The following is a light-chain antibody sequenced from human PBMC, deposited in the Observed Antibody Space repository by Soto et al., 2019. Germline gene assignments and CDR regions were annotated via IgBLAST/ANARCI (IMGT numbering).Light chain of an antibody. V-gene: IGKV3-20*01. J-gene: IGKJ2*01. CDR2: GAS. CDR1: QSVSSSY. Sequence: EIVLTQSPGTLSLSPGERATLSCRASQSVSSSYLAWYQQKPGQAPRLLIYGASSSATGIPDRFSGSGSGTDFTLTISRLEAEDGAVYYCHQYGSLYTFGQGTKLEIK. CDR3: HQYGSLYT.